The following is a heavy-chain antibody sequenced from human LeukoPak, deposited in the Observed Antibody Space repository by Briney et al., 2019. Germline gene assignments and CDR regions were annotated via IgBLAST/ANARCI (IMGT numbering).Heavy chain of an antibody. V-gene: IGHV4-59*11. CDR2: IYYSGSI. CDR3: ARNNEYYYYYYMDV. D-gene: IGHD1-1*01. CDR1: GGSISSHY. Sequence: SETLSLTCTVSGGSISSHYWSWIRQPPGKGLEWIGYIYYSGSINYNPSLKSRVTISVDTSKNQFSLKLSSVTAADTAVYYCARNNEYYYYYYMDVWGKGTTVTVSS. J-gene: IGHJ6*03.